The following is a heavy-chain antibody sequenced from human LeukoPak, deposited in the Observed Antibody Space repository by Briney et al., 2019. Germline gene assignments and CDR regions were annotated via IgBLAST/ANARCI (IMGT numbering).Heavy chain of an antibody. CDR2: ISGSGGST. CDR3: AKAVMSSSWYRDYYYYYGMDV. Sequence: GRSLRLSCAASGFTFSSYAMSWVRQAPGKGLEWVSAISGSGGSTYYADSVKGRFTISRDNSKNTLYLQMNSLRAEDTAVYYCAKAVMSSSWYRDYYYYYGMDVWGQGTTVTVSS. J-gene: IGHJ6*02. D-gene: IGHD6-13*01. CDR1: GFTFSSYA. V-gene: IGHV3-23*01.